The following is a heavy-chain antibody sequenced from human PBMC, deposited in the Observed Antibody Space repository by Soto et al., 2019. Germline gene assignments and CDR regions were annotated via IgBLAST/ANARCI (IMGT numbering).Heavy chain of an antibody. CDR1: GGSVTSDEDY. V-gene: IGHV4-30-4*01. D-gene: IGHD5-18*01. CDR3: ATESGSTYGYFDH. Sequence: KPSETLSLTCTVSGGSVTSDEDYWTWIRQSPRKGLEWIGYISNSGSTGYNPSLKTRLSMSVDRSKNQFTLRLTSVTAADTAVYFCATESGSTYGYFDHWGQGTQVTVSS. J-gene: IGHJ4*02. CDR2: ISNSGST.